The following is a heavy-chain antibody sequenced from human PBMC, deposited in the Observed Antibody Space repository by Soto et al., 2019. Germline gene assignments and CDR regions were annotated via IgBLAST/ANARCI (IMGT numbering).Heavy chain of an antibody. CDR3: ARVRIAVAGALDY. CDR1: GFTFSSYG. V-gene: IGHV3-33*01. CDR2: IWYDGSNK. J-gene: IGHJ4*02. D-gene: IGHD6-19*01. Sequence: AGGSLRLSCAASGFTFSSYGMHWVRQAPGKGLEWVAVIWYDGSNKYYADSVKGRFTISRDNSKNTLYLQMNSLRAEDTAVYYCARVRIAVAGALDYWGQGTLVTVS.